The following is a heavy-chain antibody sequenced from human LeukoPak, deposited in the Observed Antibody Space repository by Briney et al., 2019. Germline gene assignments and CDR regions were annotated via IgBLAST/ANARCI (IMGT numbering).Heavy chain of an antibody. J-gene: IGHJ6*03. CDR2: MNPNSGNT. Sequence: ASVKVSCKASGYTFTSYDINWVRQATGQGLEWMGWMNPNSGNTGYAQKFQGRVTITADESTSTAYMETSRLRSEYTAVYYCASRGGYQLLATMDVWGKGTTVTVSS. V-gene: IGHV1-8*03. CDR3: ASRGGYQLLATMDV. CDR1: GYTFTSYD. D-gene: IGHD2-2*01.